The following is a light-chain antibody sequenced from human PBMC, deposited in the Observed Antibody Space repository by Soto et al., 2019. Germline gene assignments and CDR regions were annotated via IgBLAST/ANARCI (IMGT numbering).Light chain of an antibody. CDR3: QQYGISPSWT. CDR1: QSVTGSY. J-gene: IGKJ1*01. CDR2: GAS. Sequence: EIVLTQSPDTLSLSPGQRATLSCRARQSVTGSYLAWYQQKPGQAPRLLIYGASNRAIGIPDRFSGSGSGTDFTLIISRLEPEDFAVYYCQQYGISPSWTFGQGTKVEIK. V-gene: IGKV3-20*01.